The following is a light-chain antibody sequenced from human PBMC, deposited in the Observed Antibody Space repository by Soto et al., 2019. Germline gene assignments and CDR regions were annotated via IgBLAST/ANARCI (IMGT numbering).Light chain of an antibody. J-gene: IGKJ1*01. CDR1: QSVSSY. V-gene: IGKV3-11*01. Sequence: IVLTQSPATLSLSPGERANLSCRASQSVSSYLAWYQQKPGQAPRLLIYDASSRATAIPARFSGSGSGTDFTLTISSLEPEEFAVYYCQQRSNWWTFGQGPKVEIK. CDR3: QQRSNWWT. CDR2: DAS.